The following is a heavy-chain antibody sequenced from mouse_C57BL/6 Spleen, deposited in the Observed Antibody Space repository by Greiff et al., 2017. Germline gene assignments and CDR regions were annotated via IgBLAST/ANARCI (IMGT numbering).Heavy chain of an antibody. J-gene: IGHJ1*03. CDR2: IDPSDSET. Sequence: VQLQQPGAELVRPGSSVKLSCKASGYTFTSYWMHWVKQRPIQGLEWIGNIDPSDSETHYNQKFKDKATLTVDKSSSPAYMQLSSLTSEDSAVYDCARTVVASRDFDVWGTGTTVTVSS. CDR1: GYTFTSYW. V-gene: IGHV1-52*01. CDR3: ARTVVASRDFDV. D-gene: IGHD1-1*01.